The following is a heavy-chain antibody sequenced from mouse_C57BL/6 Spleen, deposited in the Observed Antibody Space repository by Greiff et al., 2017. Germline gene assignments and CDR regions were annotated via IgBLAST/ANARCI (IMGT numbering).Heavy chain of an antibody. CDR3: ARCESYDGGAWFAY. V-gene: IGHV1-80*01. CDR1: GYAFSSYW. J-gene: IGHJ3*01. CDR2: ICPGDGDT. D-gene: IGHD2-12*01. Sequence: QVQLQQSGAELVKPGASVKISCKASGYAFSSYWMNWVKQSPGKGLEWIGKICPGDGDTNYNGKFTGKATLTADKSSSTDYMQLSSLTSEDSAVYFCARCESYDGGAWFAYWGQGTLVTVSA.